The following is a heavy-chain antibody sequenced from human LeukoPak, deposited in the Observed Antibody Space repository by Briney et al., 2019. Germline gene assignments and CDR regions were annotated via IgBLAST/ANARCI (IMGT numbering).Heavy chain of an antibody. CDR1: GYTFTTYY. V-gene: IGHV1-46*01. Sequence: ATVSLSCKPSGYTFTTYYLHWVRQPPGKGLEWMGVISPSGATTTSAQRFQGSLTMTRDTSTSTVYMEVSSLRSDDTAVYYCARGGTAVTTNYFDYWGQGTLITVSS. J-gene: IGHJ4*02. CDR2: ISPSGATT. D-gene: IGHD1-1*01. CDR3: ARGGTAVTTNYFDY.